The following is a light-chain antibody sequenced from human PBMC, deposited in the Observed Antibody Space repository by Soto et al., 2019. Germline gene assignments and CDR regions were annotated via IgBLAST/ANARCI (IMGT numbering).Light chain of an antibody. J-gene: IGKJ1*01. CDR1: QSINTN. CDR3: QHYNHWPST. V-gene: IGKV3-15*01. CDR2: GAS. Sequence: EIVMTQSPATLSVSPGERATLSCRASQSINTNLAWYQRRPGQAPRLLFYGASTRATGIPARFSASGSGTDFTLTITRLQSEDFAVYFWQHYNHWPSTFGQGTKVEIK.